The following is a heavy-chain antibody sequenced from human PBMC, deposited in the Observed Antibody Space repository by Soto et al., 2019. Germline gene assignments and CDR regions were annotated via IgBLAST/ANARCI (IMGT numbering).Heavy chain of an antibody. J-gene: IGHJ4*02. CDR2: ISSSSSTI. Sequence: GESLKISCAASGFTFSSYSMNWVRQAPGKGLEWVSYISSSSSTIYYADSVKGRFTISRDNAKNSLYLQMNSLRDEDTAVYYCARSVSAGANNFDYWGQGTLVTVSS. CDR1: GFTFSSYS. D-gene: IGHD6-13*01. CDR3: ARSVSAGANNFDY. V-gene: IGHV3-48*02.